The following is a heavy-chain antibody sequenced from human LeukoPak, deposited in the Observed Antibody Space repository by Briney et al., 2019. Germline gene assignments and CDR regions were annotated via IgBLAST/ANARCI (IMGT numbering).Heavy chain of an antibody. D-gene: IGHD3-10*01. J-gene: IGHJ1*01. CDR2: INHSGST. V-gene: IGHV4-34*01. CDR3: ATSLLYYYGSGSYSLEYFQH. CDR1: GGSFSGYY. Sequence: SETLSLTCAVHGGSFSGYYWSWIRQPPGKGLEWIGEINHSGSTNYNPSLKSRVTISVDTSKNQFSLKLSSVTAADTAVYYCATSLLYYYGSGSYSLEYFQHWGQGTLVTVSS.